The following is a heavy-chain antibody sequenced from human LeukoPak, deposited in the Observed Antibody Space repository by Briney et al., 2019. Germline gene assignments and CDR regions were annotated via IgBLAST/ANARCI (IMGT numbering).Heavy chain of an antibody. CDR3: AKSLLTTATGTGRAFDI. Sequence: GGSLRLSCAASGFTFSSYAMSWVRQAPGKGLEWVAFIRYDGSDKYYADSVKGRFTISRDNPKNMLSLEMNGLRAEDTAEYYCAKSLLTTATGTGRAFDIWGQGSMVTVSS. V-gene: IGHV3-30*02. CDR2: IRYDGSDK. J-gene: IGHJ3*02. CDR1: GFTFSSYA. D-gene: IGHD1-1*01.